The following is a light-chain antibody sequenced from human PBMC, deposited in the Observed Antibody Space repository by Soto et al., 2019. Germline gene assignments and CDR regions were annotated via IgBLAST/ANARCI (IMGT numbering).Light chain of an antibody. CDR1: QNVSSY. Sequence: EVVLTQSPGTLSLSPGERATLSCRASQNVSSYVAWYQQKPGQSPRLLIYDASKRATGIPARFSGSGSGADFTLTISSLEPEDFASYYCQQRFFGPGTKVDLK. J-gene: IGKJ3*01. CDR3: QQRF. CDR2: DAS. V-gene: IGKV3-11*01.